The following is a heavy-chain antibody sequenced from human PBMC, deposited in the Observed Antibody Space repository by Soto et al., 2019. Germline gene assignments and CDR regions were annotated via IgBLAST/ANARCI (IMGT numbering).Heavy chain of an antibody. Sequence: QVQLVESGGGVVQPGRSLRLSCAASGFTFSSSGMHWVRQAPGKGLEWVAVIAYDGSNKYYADSVKGRFTISRDNSKTTLYLQMNSLRAEDTAVYYGAKDLPGDYWGQGTLVTVSS. D-gene: IGHD7-27*01. CDR2: IAYDGSNK. J-gene: IGHJ4*02. CDR1: GFTFSSSG. CDR3: AKDLPGDY. V-gene: IGHV3-30*18.